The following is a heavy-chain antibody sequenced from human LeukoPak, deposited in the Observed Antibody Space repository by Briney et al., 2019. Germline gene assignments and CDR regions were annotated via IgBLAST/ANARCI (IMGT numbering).Heavy chain of an antibody. Sequence: GGSLRLSCAASGFTFSTYSMNWVRQAPGKGLEWVSYISSSSSTIYYADSVKGRFTISRDNAKNSLYLQMNSLRAEDTAVYYCARLAPMDYYYYYMDVWGKGTTVTVSS. V-gene: IGHV3-48*01. CDR3: ARLAPMDYYYYYMDV. D-gene: IGHD3-10*01. J-gene: IGHJ6*03. CDR2: ISSSSSTI. CDR1: GFTFSTYS.